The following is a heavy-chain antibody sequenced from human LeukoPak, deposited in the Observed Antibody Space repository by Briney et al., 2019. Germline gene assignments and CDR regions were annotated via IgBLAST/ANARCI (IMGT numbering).Heavy chain of an antibody. V-gene: IGHV3-30*02. D-gene: IGHD2-2*01. CDR1: GFTFRSYG. CDR2: IRYDGSNK. CDR3: AKDRGGCSSTSCYPKVSTF. Sequence: GGSLRLSCAASGFTFRSYGMHWLRQAPGKGLAWVAFIRYDGSNKYYADSVKGRFTISRDNSKNTLYLQMNSLRAEDTAVYDCAKDRGGCSSTSCYPKVSTFGGQGTLVTVSS. J-gene: IGHJ4*02.